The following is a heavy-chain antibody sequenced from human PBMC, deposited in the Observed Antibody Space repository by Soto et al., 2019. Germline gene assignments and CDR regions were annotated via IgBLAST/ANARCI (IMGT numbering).Heavy chain of an antibody. CDR3: AKSIGVVITTLNYFDY. V-gene: IGHV3-74*01. CDR2: INSDGSGT. D-gene: IGHD3-22*01. CDR1: GFTFSSYW. Sequence: PGGSLRLSCATSGFTFSSYWMHWVRQAPGKGLVWVSRINSDGSGTNYADSVKGRFTISRDNSKNTLYLQMNNLRAEDTAVYYCAKSIGVVITTLNYFDYWGQGTLVTVSS. J-gene: IGHJ4*02.